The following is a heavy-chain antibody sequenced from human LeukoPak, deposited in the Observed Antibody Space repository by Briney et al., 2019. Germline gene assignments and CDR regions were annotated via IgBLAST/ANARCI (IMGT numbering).Heavy chain of an antibody. CDR3: AKVPYSSGQYFDY. CDR1: GFTFSSYA. V-gene: IGHV3-30*04. Sequence: GGSLRLSCAASGFTFSSYAMHWVRQAPGKGLEWVAVISYDGSNKYYADSVKGRFTISRDNSKNTLYLQMNSLRAEDTAVYYCAKVPYSSGQYFDYWGQGTLVTVSS. CDR2: ISYDGSNK. J-gene: IGHJ4*02. D-gene: IGHD6-19*01.